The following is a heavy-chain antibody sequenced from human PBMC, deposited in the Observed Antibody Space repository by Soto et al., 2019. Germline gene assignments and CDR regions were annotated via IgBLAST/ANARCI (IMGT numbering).Heavy chain of an antibody. D-gene: IGHD3-10*01. J-gene: IGHJ6*02. CDR3: VRQGIGNLHGLVDI. V-gene: IGHV4-59*08. Sequence: QVQLHESGPGLVKPSETLSLTCTVSGGSIDGHNCAWIRQTPGKALEWIGDVYSTGGSGYNPSLKDRVTLSMDTSKRQFSLQMRSVTAADTAVYYCVRQGIGNLHGLVDIWGRGTPVTVSS. CDR2: VYSTGGS. CDR1: GGSIDGHN.